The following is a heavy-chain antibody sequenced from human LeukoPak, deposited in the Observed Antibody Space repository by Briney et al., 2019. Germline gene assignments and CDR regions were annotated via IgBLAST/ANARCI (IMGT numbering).Heavy chain of an antibody. J-gene: IGHJ4*02. CDR2: IYYSGST. Sequence: PSETLSLTCTVSGGSISSYYWSWIRQPPGKGLEWIGYIYYSGSTNYNPSLKSRVTISVDTSKNQFSLKLSSVTAADTAVYYCARAGGSMVWGYFPVWGQGTLVTVSS. CDR1: GGSISSYY. V-gene: IGHV4-59*12. D-gene: IGHD3-10*01. CDR3: ARAGGSMVWGYFPV.